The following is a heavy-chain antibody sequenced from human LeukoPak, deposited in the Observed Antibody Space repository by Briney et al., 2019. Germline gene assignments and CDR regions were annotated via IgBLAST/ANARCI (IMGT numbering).Heavy chain of an antibody. V-gene: IGHV5-51*01. CDR3: ARAVYYYYDSSGYYYGDAFDI. D-gene: IGHD3-22*01. CDR2: IYPGDYDT. CDR1: GYSFTSYW. J-gene: IGHJ3*02. Sequence: GESLKISCKGSGYSFTSYWIGWVRQMRGKGLEWMGIIYPGDYDTRYSPSFQGQVTISADKSISTAYLQWSSLKASDTAMYYCARAVYYYYDSSGYYYGDAFDIWGQGTMVTVSS.